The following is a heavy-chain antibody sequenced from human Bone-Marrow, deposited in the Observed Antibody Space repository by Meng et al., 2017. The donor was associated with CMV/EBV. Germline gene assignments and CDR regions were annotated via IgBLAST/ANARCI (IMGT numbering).Heavy chain of an antibody. V-gene: IGHV3-11*01. CDR1: GFTFSAYY. CDR2: ISSSGSTI. CDR3: ARDRRPRDNWVDP. J-gene: IGHJ5*02. D-gene: IGHD1-14*01. Sequence: ASGFTFSAYYISWIRQAPGKGLEWVSYISSSGSTIYYADSVKGRFTISRDNAKNSLYLQMNSLRAEDTAVYYCARDRRPRDNWVDPWGQGTLVTVSS.